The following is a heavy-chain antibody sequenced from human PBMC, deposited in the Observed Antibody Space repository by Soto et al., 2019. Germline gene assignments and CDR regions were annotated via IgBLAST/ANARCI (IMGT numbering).Heavy chain of an antibody. CDR1: GYTFTGYY. D-gene: IGHD5-18*01. V-gene: IGHV1-2*04. CDR3: AYRGYSYGGYYYYGMDV. J-gene: IGHJ6*02. CDR2: INPNSGGT. Sequence: ASVKVSCKASGYTFTGYYMHWVRQAPGQGLEWMGWINPNSGGTNYAQKFQGWVTMTRDTSKNQFSLKLSSVTAADTAVYYCAYRGYSYGGYYYYGMDVWGQGTTVTVSS.